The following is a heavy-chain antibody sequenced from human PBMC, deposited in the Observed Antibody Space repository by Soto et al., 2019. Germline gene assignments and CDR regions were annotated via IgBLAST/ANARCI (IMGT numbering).Heavy chain of an antibody. V-gene: IGHV3-23*01. J-gene: IGHJ5*02. CDR3: AKDHRPTSIIAAAGTEWFDP. CDR1: GFTFSSYA. CDR2: ISGSGGST. Sequence: GESLKISCAASGFTFSSYAMSWVRQAPGKGLEWVSAISGSGGSTYYADSVKGRFTISRDNSKNTLYLQMNSLRAEDTAVYYCAKDHRPTSIIAAAGTEWFDPWGQGTLVTVSS. D-gene: IGHD6-13*01.